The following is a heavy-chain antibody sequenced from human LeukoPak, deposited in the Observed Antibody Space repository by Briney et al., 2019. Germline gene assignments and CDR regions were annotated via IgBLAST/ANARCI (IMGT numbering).Heavy chain of an antibody. J-gene: IGHJ4*02. CDR2: IKQDGSEK. CDR1: GFTFSSYW. CDR3: ARGKYSGSFWGNAGEPGTSASDY. V-gene: IGHV3-7*03. D-gene: IGHD1-26*01. Sequence: GGSLRLSCAASGFTFSSYWMSWVRQAPGKGLEWVANIKQDGSEKYYVDSVKGRFTISRDNAKDSLYLQMNSLRAEDTALYYCARGKYSGSFWGNAGEPGTSASDYWGQGTLVTVSS.